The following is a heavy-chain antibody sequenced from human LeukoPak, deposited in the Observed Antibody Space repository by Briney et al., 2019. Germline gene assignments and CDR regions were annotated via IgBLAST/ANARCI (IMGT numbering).Heavy chain of an antibody. CDR1: GYTFTGYY. D-gene: IGHD2-2*01. J-gene: IGHJ5*02. Sequence: GASVKVSCKASGYTFTGYYMHWVRQAPGQGLEWMGWINPNSGGTNYAQKFQGRVTMTRDTSISTAYMELSRLRSDDTAVYYCARDPFPSKVVPAANNWFDPWGQGTLVIVSS. CDR2: INPNSGGT. CDR3: ARDPFPSKVVPAANNWFDP. V-gene: IGHV1-2*02.